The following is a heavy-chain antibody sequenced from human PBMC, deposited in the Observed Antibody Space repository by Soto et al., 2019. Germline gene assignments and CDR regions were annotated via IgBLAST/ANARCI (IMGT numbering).Heavy chain of an antibody. Sequence: QVQLVQSGAEVKKPGASAKVSCKASGYIFPDYAIHWVRQAPGQRLEWMGWINAANGSTKYSQKFQGRVTVTRATYSYTAYMAVTRLTSDDTALYFCARAPSMLYSAGRDYFYRYGLDVGGQGTTVTVSS. D-gene: IGHD2-8*01. V-gene: IGHV1-3*01. CDR3: ARAPSMLYSAGRDYFYRYGLDV. J-gene: IGHJ6*02. CDR1: GYIFPDYA. CDR2: INAANGST.